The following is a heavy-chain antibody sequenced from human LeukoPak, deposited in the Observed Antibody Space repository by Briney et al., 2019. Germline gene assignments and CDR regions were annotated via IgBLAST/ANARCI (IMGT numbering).Heavy chain of an antibody. CDR3: ARAYSGGGIVVVPAAN. V-gene: IGHV3-48*04. Sequence: GGSLRLSCAASGFTFSAYSFNWVRQAPGKGLEWLSYLSSSSTTTYYADSVKGRFTISRDDAKNSLYLQMNSLRAEDTAVYYCARAYSGGGIVVVPAANWGQGTLVTVSS. J-gene: IGHJ4*02. CDR1: GFTFSAYS. CDR2: LSSSSTTT. D-gene: IGHD2-2*01.